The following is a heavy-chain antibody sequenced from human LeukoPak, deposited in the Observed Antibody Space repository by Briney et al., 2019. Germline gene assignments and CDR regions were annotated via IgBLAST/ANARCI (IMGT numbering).Heavy chain of an antibody. V-gene: IGHV4-59*01. CDR3: ARARTGFDL. CDR1: GGSISNDY. J-gene: IGHJ5*02. D-gene: IGHD1-1*01. Sequence: SETLSLTCTVSGGSISNDYWSRIREPPGKGLECIGYIYYTGSTNYNPSLKSRVTISVDTSKNQLSLKLSSVTAADSAVYYCARARTGFDLWGQGALVTLSS. CDR2: IYYTGST.